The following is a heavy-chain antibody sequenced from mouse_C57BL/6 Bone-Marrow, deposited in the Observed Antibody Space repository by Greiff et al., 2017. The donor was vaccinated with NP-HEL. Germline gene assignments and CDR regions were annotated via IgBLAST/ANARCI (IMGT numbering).Heavy chain of an antibody. CDR2: IDPSDSYT. Sequence: QVQLQQPGAELVKPGASVKLSCKASGYTFTSYWMQWVKQRPGQGLEWIGEIDPSDSYTNYNQKFKGKATLTVDTSSSTAYMQLSSLTSEDSAVYYCARPHTVVGVDYFDYWGQGTTLTVSS. V-gene: IGHV1-50*01. CDR1: GYTFTSYW. CDR3: ARPHTVVGVDYFDY. D-gene: IGHD1-1*01. J-gene: IGHJ2*01.